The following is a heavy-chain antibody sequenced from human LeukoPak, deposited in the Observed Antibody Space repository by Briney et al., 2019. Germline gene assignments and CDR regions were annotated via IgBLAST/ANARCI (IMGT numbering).Heavy chain of an antibody. D-gene: IGHD2-2*01. CDR2: ISGYNGHT. CDR1: GYIFTSYG. CDR3: ARDTSWFDP. Sequence: ASVKVSCKASGYIFTSYGISWMRQAPGQGLEWMGWISGYNGHTKYAQKVQARVTMTTDTSTSTAYMELRSLRSDDTAVYYCARDTSWFDPWGQGTLVTVSS. V-gene: IGHV1-18*01. J-gene: IGHJ5*02.